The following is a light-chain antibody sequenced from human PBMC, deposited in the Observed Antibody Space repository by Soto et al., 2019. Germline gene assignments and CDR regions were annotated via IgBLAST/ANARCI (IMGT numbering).Light chain of an antibody. CDR2: GTN. CDR3: VLYMGSGISV. J-gene: IGLJ2*01. Sequence: QTVVTQEPSFSVSPGGTVTLTCGLSSGSVSTNYYPSWYQQTPGQAPRTLIYGTNTRSSGVPDRFSGSILGNKAALTIAGAQADYESDYYCVLYMGSGISVFGGGTKLTVL. V-gene: IGLV8-61*01. CDR1: SGSVSTNYY.